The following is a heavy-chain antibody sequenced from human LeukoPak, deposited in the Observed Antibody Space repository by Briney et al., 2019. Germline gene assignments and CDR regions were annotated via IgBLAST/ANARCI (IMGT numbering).Heavy chain of an antibody. CDR2: IYYSGST. CDR1: GGSISSSSYY. J-gene: IGHJ5*02. V-gene: IGHV4-39*01. Sequence: SETLSLTCTVSGGSISSSSYYWGWIRQPPGKGLEWIGSIYYSGSTYYNPSLKGRVTISVDTSKNQFSLKLSSVTAADTAVYYCARQALWFGEGGDNWFDPWGQGTLVTVSS. CDR3: ARQALWFGEGGDNWFDP. D-gene: IGHD3-10*01.